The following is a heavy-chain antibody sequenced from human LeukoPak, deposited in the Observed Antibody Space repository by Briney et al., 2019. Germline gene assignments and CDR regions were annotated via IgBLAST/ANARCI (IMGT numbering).Heavy chain of an antibody. Sequence: PSETLSLTCTVSGGSISSGSYYWSWIRQPAGKGLEWIGRIYTSGSTNYNPSLKSRVTISVDTSKNQFSLKLSSVTAADTAVYYCASYPGYDSSGYRHWGQGTLVTVSS. J-gene: IGHJ4*02. V-gene: IGHV4-61*02. CDR3: ASYPGYDSSGYRH. CDR1: GGSISSGSYY. CDR2: IYTSGST. D-gene: IGHD3-22*01.